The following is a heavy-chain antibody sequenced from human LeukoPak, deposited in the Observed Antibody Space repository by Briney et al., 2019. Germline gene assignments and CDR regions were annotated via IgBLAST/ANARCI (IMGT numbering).Heavy chain of an antibody. J-gene: IGHJ4*02. CDR3: GRAPYYDGRGYNAY. D-gene: IGHD3-22*01. Sequence: GGSLSLSCAASGFTFSSYGMHWVRQAPGKGLEWVAVIWYAGSNKYYAASAKGRFTIPRDNSKDTLHLQMNSLRAEDTTVYNSGRAPYYDGRGYNAYGAQGTLVTVSS. CDR1: GFTFSSYG. V-gene: IGHV3-33*01. CDR2: IWYAGSNK.